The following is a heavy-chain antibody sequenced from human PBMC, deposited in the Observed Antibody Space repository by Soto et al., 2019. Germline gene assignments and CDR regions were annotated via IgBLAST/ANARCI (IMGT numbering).Heavy chain of an antibody. CDR3: ARNKEFCGGGSAPDYYSGRGV. CDR2: IYTSGST. D-gene: IGHD3-16*01. V-gene: IGHV4-4*07. J-gene: IGHJ6*04. Sequence: SETLSLTCTVSGGSISSYYWSWIRQPAGKGLEWIGRIYTSGSTNYNPSLKSRVTMSVDTSKNQFSLKLSSVTAADTAVYYCARNKEFCGGGSAPDYYSGRGVGGKGPRVTVS. CDR1: GGSISSYY.